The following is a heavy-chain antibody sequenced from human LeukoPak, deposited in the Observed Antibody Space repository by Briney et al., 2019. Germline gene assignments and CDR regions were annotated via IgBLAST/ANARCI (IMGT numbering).Heavy chain of an antibody. CDR1: GYTFTSYG. CDR3: ARVETIVDHSSLFDY. CDR2: ISAYNGNT. Sequence: ASVKVSCKASGYTFTSYGISWVRQAPGQGLEWMGWISAYNGNTNYAQKLQGRVTMTTDTSTSTAYMELRSLRSDDTAVYYCARVETIVDHSSLFDYWGQGTLVTVSS. D-gene: IGHD1-26*01. V-gene: IGHV1-18*01. J-gene: IGHJ4*02.